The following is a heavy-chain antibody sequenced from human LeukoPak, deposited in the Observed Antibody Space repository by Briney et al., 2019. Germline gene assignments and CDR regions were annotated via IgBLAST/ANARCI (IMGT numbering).Heavy chain of an antibody. D-gene: IGHD3-9*01. CDR3: AVSYDILTGYYPFDY. CDR1: LGTLSSYA. V-gene: IGHV1-69*06. J-gene: IGHJ4*02. CDR2: IIPFFGTA. Sequence: SSVKVSRKASLGTLSSYAISWVRQAPGQGREWMGGIIPFFGTANYAQKFQGRVTITADKSTSTAYMELSSLRSEDTAVYYCAVSYDILTGYYPFDYWGQGTLVTVSS.